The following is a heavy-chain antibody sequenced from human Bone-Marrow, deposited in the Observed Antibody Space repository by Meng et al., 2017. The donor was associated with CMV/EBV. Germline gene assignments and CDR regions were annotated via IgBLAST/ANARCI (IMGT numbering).Heavy chain of an antibody. J-gene: IGHJ4*02. CDR3: AREDYRRHYFDY. D-gene: IGHD4/OR15-4a*01. V-gene: IGHV3-30-3*01. CDR2: ISYDGSNK. CDR1: GFTFSDYY. Sequence: GGSLRLSCAASGFTFSDYYMSWVRQAPGKGLEWVAVISYDGSNKYYADSVKGRFTISRDNSKNTLYLQMNSLRAEDTAVYYCAREDYRRHYFDYWGQGTLVTVSS.